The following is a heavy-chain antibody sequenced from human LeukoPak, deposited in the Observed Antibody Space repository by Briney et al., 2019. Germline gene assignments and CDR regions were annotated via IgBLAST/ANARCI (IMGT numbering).Heavy chain of an antibody. J-gene: IGHJ3*02. CDR3: ARDHHRRLYDSQARDTFDI. V-gene: IGHV3-11*04. CDR2: ISSSSSPI. CDR1: GFTFSDYY. Sequence: GGSLRLSCAASGFTFSDYYMSWIRQAPGKGLEWVSYISSSSSPIYYADSVKGRFAISRDNAKNSLYLQMNSLRAEDTAVYYCARDHHRRLYDSQARDTFDIWGQGTMVTVSS. D-gene: IGHD3-22*01.